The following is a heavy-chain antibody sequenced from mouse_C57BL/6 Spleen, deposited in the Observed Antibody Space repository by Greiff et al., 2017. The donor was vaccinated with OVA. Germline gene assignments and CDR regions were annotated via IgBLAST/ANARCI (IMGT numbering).Heavy chain of an antibody. D-gene: IGHD2-4*01. CDR2: IYPGNSDT. CDR3: TIHYDYDGYYFDY. CDR1: GYTFTSYW. J-gene: IGHJ2*01. V-gene: IGHV1-5*01. Sequence: EVQLVESGTVLARPGASVKMSCKTSGYTFTSYWMHWVKQRPGQGLEWIGAIYPGNSDTSYNQKFKGKAKLTAVTSASTAYMELSSLTNEDSAVYYCTIHYDYDGYYFDYWGQGTTLTVSS.